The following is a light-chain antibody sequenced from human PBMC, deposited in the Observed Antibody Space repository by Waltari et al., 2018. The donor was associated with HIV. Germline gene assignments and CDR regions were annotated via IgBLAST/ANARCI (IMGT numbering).Light chain of an antibody. CDR1: SSHIGNYY. CDR2: RNN. Sequence: QSVLTQPPSASGTLGPRVTIPSSGSSSHIGNYYVYWYQQLPGTAPKLLSYRNNQRPSGVPGRFSGSKSGTSASLAINGLRSEDEADYYCAAWTDRLTAVVFGGGTKLGVL. J-gene: IGLJ2*01. V-gene: IGLV1-47*01. CDR3: AAWTDRLTAVV.